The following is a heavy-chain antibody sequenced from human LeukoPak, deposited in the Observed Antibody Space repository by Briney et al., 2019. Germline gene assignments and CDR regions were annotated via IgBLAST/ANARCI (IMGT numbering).Heavy chain of an antibody. J-gene: IGHJ4*02. D-gene: IGHD3-9*01. Sequence: SGTLSLTCTVSGGSISSYYWSWIRQPPEKGLEWIGYIYYSGSTNYNPSLKSRVTISVDTSKNQFSLKLSSVTAADTAVYYCARLYYDILTGYWNFDYWGQGTLVTVSS. CDR1: GGSISSYY. CDR2: IYYSGST. V-gene: IGHV4-59*01. CDR3: ARLYYDILTGYWNFDY.